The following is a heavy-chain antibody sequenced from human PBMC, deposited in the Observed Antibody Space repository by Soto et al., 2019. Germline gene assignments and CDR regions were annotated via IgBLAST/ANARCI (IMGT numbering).Heavy chain of an antibody. CDR3: ARQGYDFWSGGFDY. D-gene: IGHD3-3*01. CDR2: IYYSGST. J-gene: IGHJ4*02. CDR1: GGSISSSSYY. V-gene: IGHV4-39*01. Sequence: QLQLQESGPGLVKPSETLSLTCTVSGGSISSSSYYWGWIRQPPGKGLEWIGSIYYSGSTYYNPSLKSRVTISVDTSKNQCSLKLSSVTAADTAVYYCARQGYDFWSGGFDYWGQGTLVTVSS.